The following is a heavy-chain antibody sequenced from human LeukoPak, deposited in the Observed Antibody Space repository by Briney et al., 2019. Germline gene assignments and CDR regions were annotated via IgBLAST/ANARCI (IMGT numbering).Heavy chain of an antibody. CDR3: AKDAGTGGFDY. CDR1: GFIFSNYG. D-gene: IGHD6-13*01. V-gene: IGHV3-23*01. CDR2: ISASGSAT. J-gene: IGHJ4*02. Sequence: GGSLRLSCAASGFIFSNYGMNWVRQAPGKGLEWVAAISASGSATSYADSVRGRFTISRDNSKSTTYLQMNSLRAEDTAVFYCAKDAGTGGFDYWGQGTLVTVSS.